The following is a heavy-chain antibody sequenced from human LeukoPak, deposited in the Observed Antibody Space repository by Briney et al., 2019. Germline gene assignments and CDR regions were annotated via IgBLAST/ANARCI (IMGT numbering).Heavy chain of an antibody. Sequence: SETLSLTCTVSGGSISSSSFYWGWIRQPPGKGLEWIGSIYNSGSTSYNPSLESRVTISVDTSRNQFSLKLSSVTAADTALYYCARHPDYGDYSFDYWGQGTLVTVSS. V-gene: IGHV4-39*01. J-gene: IGHJ4*02. CDR1: GGSISSSSFY. CDR3: ARHPDYGDYSFDY. D-gene: IGHD4-17*01. CDR2: IYNSGST.